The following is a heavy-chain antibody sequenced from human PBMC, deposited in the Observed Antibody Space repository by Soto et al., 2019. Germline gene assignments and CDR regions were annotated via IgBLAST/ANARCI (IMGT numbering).Heavy chain of an antibody. CDR3: ARFFYDSSGYLPSPYYYYYGMDV. D-gene: IGHD3-22*01. J-gene: IGHJ6*02. CDR1: GFTFSSYW. CDR2: IKQDGSET. V-gene: IGHV3-7*04. Sequence: EVQLVESGGGLVQPGGSLRLSCAASGFTFSSYWMSWVRQAPGKGLEWVANIKQDGSETYYVDSVKGRFTISRDNAKNPWYLQMNSLRAEATAVYYCARFFYDSSGYLPSPYYYYYGMDVWGQGTTVTVSS.